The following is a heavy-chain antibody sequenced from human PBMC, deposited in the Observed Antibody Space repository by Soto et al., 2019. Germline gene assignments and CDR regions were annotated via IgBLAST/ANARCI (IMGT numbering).Heavy chain of an antibody. Sequence: QVQLVESGGRVVQPGSSLRLSCADSGFTFSNLAMHWVRQTPGKGLEWVAVISNDGTKKVYADSVKGRFTISRDNAKNILYLEMNTLRTEDTAVYYCATIILHYWGQGTLVTVSS. V-gene: IGHV3-30-3*01. CDR2: ISNDGTKK. D-gene: IGHD3-10*01. CDR1: GFTFSNLA. CDR3: ATIILHY. J-gene: IGHJ4*02.